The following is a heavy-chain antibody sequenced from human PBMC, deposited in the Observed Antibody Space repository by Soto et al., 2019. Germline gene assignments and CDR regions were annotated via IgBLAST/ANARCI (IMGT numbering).Heavy chain of an antibody. J-gene: IGHJ3*02. CDR3: ARIGKYYYDSSGYGI. CDR1: GFTFSSYS. Sequence: GSLRLSCAASGFTFSSYSMNWVRQAPGKGLEWASYISSSSSTIYYADSVKGRFTISRDNAKNSLYLQMNSLRDEDTAVYYCARIGKYYYDSSGYGIWGQGTMVTVSS. V-gene: IGHV3-48*02. D-gene: IGHD3-22*01. CDR2: ISSSSSTI.